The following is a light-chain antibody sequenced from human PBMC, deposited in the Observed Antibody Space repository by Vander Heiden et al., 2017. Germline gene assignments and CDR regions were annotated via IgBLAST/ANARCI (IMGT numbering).Light chain of an antibody. J-gene: IGKJ3*01. CDR1: QSISSW. Sequence: QMNQSPSTLSASVGDRVTITCRASQSISSWLAWYQQKPGKAPKLLIYDASSLESGVPSRFSGSGSGTEFTLTISSLQPDDFATYYCQQYNSYPFTFGPGTKVDIK. V-gene: IGKV1-5*01. CDR3: QQYNSYPFT. CDR2: DAS.